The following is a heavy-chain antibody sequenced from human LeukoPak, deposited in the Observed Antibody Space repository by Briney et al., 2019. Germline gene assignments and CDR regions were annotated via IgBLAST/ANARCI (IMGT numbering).Heavy chain of an antibody. CDR2: ISYDGSNE. V-gene: IGHV3-30*04. CDR1: GFTFSSYV. J-gene: IGHJ4*02. CDR3: ARDKGTSYLSSFDY. Sequence: GGSLRLSCAASGFTFSSYVMHWVRQAPGKGLEWVAIISYDGSNEYYADSVKGRFTISRDNSKNTLYLQMRAAGTAVYYCARDKGTSYLSSFDYWGQGTLVTVSS. D-gene: IGHD6-6*01.